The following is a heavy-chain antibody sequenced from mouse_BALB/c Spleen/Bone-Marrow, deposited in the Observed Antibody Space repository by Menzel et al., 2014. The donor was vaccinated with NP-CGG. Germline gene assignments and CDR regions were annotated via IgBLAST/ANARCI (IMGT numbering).Heavy chain of an antibody. Sequence: VQLQQPGAELVKPGASVKLSCTASGFNIKDTYVHWVKQRPEQGLEWIGRIDPANGYTKYDPKFQGKATITADTSSNTAYLQLSSLTSEDTVVYYCARGTTVVSYYAMDYWGQGTSVTVSS. D-gene: IGHD1-1*01. CDR3: ARGTTVVSYYAMDY. J-gene: IGHJ4*01. V-gene: IGHV14-3*02. CDR1: GFNIKDTY. CDR2: IDPANGYT.